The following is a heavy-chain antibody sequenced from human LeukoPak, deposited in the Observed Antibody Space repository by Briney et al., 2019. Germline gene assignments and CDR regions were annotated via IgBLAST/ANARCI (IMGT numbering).Heavy chain of an antibody. D-gene: IGHD3-3*01. V-gene: IGHV4-30-2*01. J-gene: IGHJ5*02. Sequence: PSETLSLTCTVSGGSISSGGYYWSWIRQPPGKGLEWIGYIYHSGSTYYNPSLKSRVTISVDRSKNQFSLKLSSVTAADTAVYYCARDRSSYYDFWSGPNWFDPWGQGTLVTVSS. CDR1: GGSISSGGYY. CDR3: ARDRSSYYDFWSGPNWFDP. CDR2: IYHSGST.